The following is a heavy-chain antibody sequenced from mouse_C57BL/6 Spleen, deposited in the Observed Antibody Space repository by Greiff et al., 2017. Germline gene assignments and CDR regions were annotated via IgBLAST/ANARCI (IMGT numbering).Heavy chain of an antibody. CDR3: ARKDPIYDGYYHFDY. Sequence: QVQLQQPGAELVRPGSSVKLSCKASGYTFTSYWMDWVKQRPGQGLEWIGNIYPSDSETHYNQKFKDKATLTVDKSSSTAYMQLSSLTSEDSAVYYCARKDPIYDGYYHFDYWGQGTTLTVSS. V-gene: IGHV1-61*01. J-gene: IGHJ2*01. CDR2: IYPSDSET. D-gene: IGHD2-3*01. CDR1: GYTFTSYW.